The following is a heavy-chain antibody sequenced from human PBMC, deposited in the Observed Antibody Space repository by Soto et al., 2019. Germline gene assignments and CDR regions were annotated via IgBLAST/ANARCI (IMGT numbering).Heavy chain of an antibody. V-gene: IGHV1-3*01. CDR3: AKDVRNDYVWGTYRNLFDS. Sequence: ASVKVSCKASGYTFTNYAIHWVRQAPGQRLEWMGWIIPGNVDTKYSQRFQGRVTITRDTSASTVYMELSSLRSEDTAVYYCAKDVRNDYVWGTYRNLFDSWGQGTLVTV. D-gene: IGHD3-16*02. J-gene: IGHJ4*02. CDR2: IIPGNVDT. CDR1: GYTFTNYA.